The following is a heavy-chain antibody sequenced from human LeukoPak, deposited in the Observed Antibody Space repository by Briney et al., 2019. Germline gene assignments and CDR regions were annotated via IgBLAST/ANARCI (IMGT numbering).Heavy chain of an antibody. J-gene: IGHJ6*02. V-gene: IGHV4-4*07. CDR2: ISPSGST. D-gene: IGHD3-22*01. Sequence: SETLSLTCTVSGASIKTFYWSWIWQPAAKGLEWIGRISPSGSTNYNPSLKSRVTMSVDSSKNQFSLNLRSVTAADTAVYYCARVASSVEDVWGQGTTITVSS. CDR1: GASIKTFY. CDR3: ARVASSVEDV.